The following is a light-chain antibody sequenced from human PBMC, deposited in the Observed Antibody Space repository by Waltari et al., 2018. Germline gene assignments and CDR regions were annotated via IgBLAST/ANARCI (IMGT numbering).Light chain of an antibody. J-gene: IGKJ4*01. V-gene: IGKV1-33*01. CDR2: DAS. CDR1: QDIRNS. CDR3: QQFATPVS. Sequence: DIQMTQSPPSLSASVGDRVTITCQASQDIRNSLNWYQQKAGKAPELLIYDASKLETGLPSRFSGSGAGTDFTFTISGLKPEDIATYYCQQFATPVSFGGGTKVEIK.